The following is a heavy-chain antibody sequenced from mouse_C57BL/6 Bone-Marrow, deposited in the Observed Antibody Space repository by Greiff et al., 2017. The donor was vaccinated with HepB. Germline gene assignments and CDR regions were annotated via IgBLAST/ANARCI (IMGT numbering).Heavy chain of an antibody. V-gene: IGHV14-3*01. CDR2: IEPANGNT. CDR1: GFNIKNTY. D-gene: IGHD1-1*01. CDR3: AFITTVVATYYWYFDV. J-gene: IGHJ1*03. Sequence: EVMLVESVAELVRPGASVKLSCTASGFNIKNTYMHWVKQRPEQGLEWIGRIEPANGNTKYAPKFQGKATITADTSSNTAYLQLSSLTSEDTAIYYCAFITTVVATYYWYFDVWGTGTTVTVSS.